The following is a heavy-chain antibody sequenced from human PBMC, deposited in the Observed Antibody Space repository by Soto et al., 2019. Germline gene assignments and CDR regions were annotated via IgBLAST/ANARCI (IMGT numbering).Heavy chain of an antibody. CDR2: IYATVTT. CDR3: VRDGTKTLRDWFDP. V-gene: IGHV4-4*07. D-gene: IGHD1-1*01. J-gene: IGHJ5*02. Sequence: XEILSLTCTVSGASISGFYWSWIRKSAGKGLEWIGRIYATVTTDYNPSLNSRVMMSVDTSKKQFSLKLRSVTAADTAVYYCVRDGTKTLRDWFDPWGQGISVTVSS. CDR1: GASISGFY.